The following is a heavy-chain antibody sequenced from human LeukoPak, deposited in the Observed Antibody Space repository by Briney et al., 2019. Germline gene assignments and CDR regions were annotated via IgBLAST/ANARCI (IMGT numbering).Heavy chain of an antibody. CDR1: GFTFSDSA. CDR2: INFSGGNT. V-gene: IGHV3-23*01. D-gene: IGHD2-15*01. Sequence: GGSLRLSGAASGFTFSDSAMNWVRQTPGKGLEWRSLINFSGGNTYYADSMKGRSTISRDNSKNTLFLQMNSLRADDTAAYYCAKGHRLCSSGNCNSQVDSWGHGTLVIVPS. CDR3: AKGHRLCSSGNCNSQVDS. J-gene: IGHJ5*01.